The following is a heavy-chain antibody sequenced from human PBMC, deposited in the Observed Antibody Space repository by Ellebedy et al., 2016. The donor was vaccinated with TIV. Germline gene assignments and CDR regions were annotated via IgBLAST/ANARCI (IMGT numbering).Heavy chain of an antibody. J-gene: IGHJ4*02. CDR3: VRDNVLIVGGTVGFFDF. CDR1: GFTFNVYA. Sequence: GESLKISCAASGFTFNVYAMHWVRQAPGKGLECVAVISYDGTHKNYADSVEGRFTISRDNSRNTLYLQMNSLRTEDTAVYYCVRDNVLIVGGTVGFFDFWGQGTLVTVSS. CDR2: ISYDGTHK. V-gene: IGHV3-30-3*01. D-gene: IGHD6-19*01.